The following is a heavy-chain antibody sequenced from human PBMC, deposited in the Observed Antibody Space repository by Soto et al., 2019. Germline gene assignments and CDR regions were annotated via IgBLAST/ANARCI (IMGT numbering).Heavy chain of an antibody. J-gene: IGHJ4*02. D-gene: IGHD3-16*02. CDR1: GFTFRIYA. CDR2: IRAHNGDA. V-gene: IGHV1-18*04. Sequence: QVLLMQSGGEVKKPGDSVKVSCKASGFTFRIYAIAWVRQAPGQGLEWMGWIRAHNGDANYAQNFQDRVTMTADTSTNTAYLELRSLGTDDTAVYYCARLTGFISPFPDYWGQGTLGSVSS. CDR3: ARLTGFISPFPDY.